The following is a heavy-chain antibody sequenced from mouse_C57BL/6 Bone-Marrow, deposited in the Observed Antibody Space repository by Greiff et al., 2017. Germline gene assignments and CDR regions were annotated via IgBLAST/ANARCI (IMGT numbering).Heavy chain of an antibody. V-gene: IGHV1-64*01. J-gene: IGHJ4*01. CDR1: GYTFTSYW. D-gene: IGHD2-4*01. Sequence: QVQLQQPGAELVKPGASVKLSCKASGYTFTSYWMHWVKQRPGQGLEWIGMIHPNSGSTNYNEKFKSKATLTVDKSSSTAYMQRSSLTSEDSAVYYCAREGNYDYDDAMDYWGQGTSVTVSS. CDR3: AREGNYDYDDAMDY. CDR2: IHPNSGST.